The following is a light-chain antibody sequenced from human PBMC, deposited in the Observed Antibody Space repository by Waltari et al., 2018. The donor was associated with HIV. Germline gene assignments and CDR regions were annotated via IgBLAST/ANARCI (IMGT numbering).Light chain of an antibody. Sequence: QSALTQPASVSGSPGQSLTIPGTGTNTDVVGSIYVSWYQQHPGKAPKLMINEVSHRPSGISNRFSGSKSGNTASLTISGLQPEDEADYYCSSYTSATTIIFGGGTKVTVL. CDR2: EVS. J-gene: IGLJ2*01. V-gene: IGLV2-14*01. CDR1: NTDVVGSIY. CDR3: SSYTSATTII.